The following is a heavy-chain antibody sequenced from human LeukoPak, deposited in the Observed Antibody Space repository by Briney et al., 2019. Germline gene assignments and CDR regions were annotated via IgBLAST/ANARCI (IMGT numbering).Heavy chain of an antibody. CDR3: AINPTFQPFDY. D-gene: IGHD3-16*01. CDR1: GFTISSYA. J-gene: IGHJ4*02. CDR2: ISGSGGST. V-gene: IGHV3-23*01. Sequence: PGGSLRLSCAVSGFTISSYAMSWVRQAPGKGLEWVSAISGSGGSTYYADSVKGRFTISRDNSKNTLYLQMNSLRAEDTAVYYCAINPTFQPFDYWGQGTLVTVSS.